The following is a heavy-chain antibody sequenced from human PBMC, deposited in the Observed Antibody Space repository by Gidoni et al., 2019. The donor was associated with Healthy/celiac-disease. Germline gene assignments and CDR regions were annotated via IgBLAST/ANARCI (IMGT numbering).Heavy chain of an antibody. Sequence: EAQLLVSGGGLVQPGGSVRPSCAASGFTFSSYAMSWGRQAPGKGLEWVSAISGSGGSTYEADSVKGRFTSSRDNSKNTLYLQRNSLRSEDTAEYYCSIDYVDYYVDVWGKGTTVTVS. V-gene: IGHV3-23*01. CDR1: GFTFSSYA. J-gene: IGHJ6*03. D-gene: IGHD3-16*01. CDR3: SIDYVDYYVDV. CDR2: ISGSGGST.